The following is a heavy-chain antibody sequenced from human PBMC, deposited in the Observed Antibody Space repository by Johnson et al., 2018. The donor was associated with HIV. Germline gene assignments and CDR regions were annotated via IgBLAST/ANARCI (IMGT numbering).Heavy chain of an antibody. Sequence: QVQLVESGGDLVKPGGSLRLSCAASGFIFSDYYMTWIRQAPGKGLVWVAVIWYDGSNKYYADSVKGHFTISRNNSRNTVHLQMNSLKTEDTAVYYCTTDTERGYSYTRWAFDIWGQGTMVTV. D-gene: IGHD5-18*01. CDR1: GFIFSDYY. J-gene: IGHJ3*02. CDR2: IWYDGSNK. CDR3: TTDTERGYSYTRWAFDI. V-gene: IGHV3-33*01.